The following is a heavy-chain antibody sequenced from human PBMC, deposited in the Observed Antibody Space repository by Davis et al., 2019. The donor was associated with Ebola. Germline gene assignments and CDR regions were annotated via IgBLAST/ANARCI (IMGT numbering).Heavy chain of an antibody. V-gene: IGHV3-23*01. CDR3: AHGGRDSSGFLS. D-gene: IGHD2-15*01. CDR1: GFTFSSYA. Sequence: GESLKISCAASGFTFSSYAMSWVRQAPGKGLEWVSAISGSGSNTYYADSVKGRFTISRDNSKNTLYLQMNSLRVEDTAVYYCAHGGRDSSGFLSWGQGTLVTVSS. CDR2: ISGSGSNT. J-gene: IGHJ4*02.